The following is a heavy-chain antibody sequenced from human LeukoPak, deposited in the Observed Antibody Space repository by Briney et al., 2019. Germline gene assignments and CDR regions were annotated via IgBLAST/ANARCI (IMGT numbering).Heavy chain of an antibody. V-gene: IGHV3-11*01. CDR3: ARDSIVRGNIGNDMDV. D-gene: IGHD2-8*01. J-gene: IGHJ6*03. CDR2: ISSSGSTI. CDR1: GFTFSDYY. Sequence: GGSLRLSCAASGFTFSDYYMSSIRQAPGKGLEWDSYISSSGSTIYYADSVKGRFTISRDNAKNSLYLQMNRLRGEDTAVYYCARDSIVRGNIGNDMDVWGKGTTVTVSS.